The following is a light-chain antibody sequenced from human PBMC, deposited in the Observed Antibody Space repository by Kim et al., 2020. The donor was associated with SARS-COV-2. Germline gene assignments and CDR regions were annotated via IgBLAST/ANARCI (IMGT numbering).Light chain of an antibody. CDR3: QVWDSSTGVV. J-gene: IGLJ2*01. CDR1: NIGRKT. Sequence: SYELTKPLSVSVALGQTARITCGGNNIGRKTVHWYQQKTGQAPVLVIYRDSNRPSGIPERFSGSNSGNTATLTISRAQAGDEADYYCQVWDSSTGVVFGG. CDR2: RDS. V-gene: IGLV3-9*01.